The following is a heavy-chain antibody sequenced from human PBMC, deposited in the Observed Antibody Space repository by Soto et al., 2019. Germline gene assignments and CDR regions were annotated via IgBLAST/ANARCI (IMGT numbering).Heavy chain of an antibody. D-gene: IGHD2-2*01. Sequence: SETLSLTCTVSGGSVRSGSYYWSWIRQPPGKGLEWIGYIYYSGSTNYNPSLKSRVTISVDTSKNQFSLKLSSVTAADTAVYYCARLVWEPAAMLFDPWGQGTLVTVS. CDR1: GGSVRSGSYY. J-gene: IGHJ5*02. CDR3: ARLVWEPAAMLFDP. CDR2: IYYSGST. V-gene: IGHV4-61*01.